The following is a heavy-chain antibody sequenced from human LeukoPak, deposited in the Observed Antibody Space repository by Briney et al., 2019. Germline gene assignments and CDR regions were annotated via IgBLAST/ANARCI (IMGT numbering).Heavy chain of an antibody. J-gene: IGHJ4*02. CDR1: GGSISSSSYY. V-gene: IGHV4-39*01. CDR2: IYYSGST. CDR3: ARQGVDYDYGSSGCFDY. D-gene: IGHD3-22*01. Sequence: PSETLSLTCTVSGGSISSSSYYWGWIRQPPGKGLECIGSIYYSGSTYYNPSLKSRVTISVDTSKNQFSLKLSSVTAADTAVYYCARQGVDYDYGSSGCFDYWGQGILVTVSS.